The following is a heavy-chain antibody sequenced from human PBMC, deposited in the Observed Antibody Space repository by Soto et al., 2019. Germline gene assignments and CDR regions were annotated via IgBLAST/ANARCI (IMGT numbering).Heavy chain of an antibody. CDR1: GFTFSSYW. CDR2: IKQDGSEK. D-gene: IGHD3-10*01. CDR3: ARGGVVRGRPWGY. V-gene: IGHV3-7*01. Sequence: GGSLRLSCAASGFTFSSYWMSWVRQAPGKGLEWVANIKQDGSEKYYVDSVKGRFTISRDNAKNSLYLQMNSLRAEDTAVYYCARGGVVRGRPWGYWGQGTLVTVSS. J-gene: IGHJ4*02.